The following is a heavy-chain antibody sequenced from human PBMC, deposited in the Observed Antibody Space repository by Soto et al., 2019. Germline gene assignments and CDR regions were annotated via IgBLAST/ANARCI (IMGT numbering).Heavy chain of an antibody. Sequence: QITLKESGPTLVKPTQTLTLTCTFSGFSLSTSGVGVGWIRQPPGKALEWLALIYWDDDKRYSPSLKSRLTITKDTSKNQVVLTMTNMDPVDTATYYCAPSLGPTTVVTPYFDYWGQGTLVTVSS. J-gene: IGHJ4*02. D-gene: IGHD4-17*01. CDR3: APSLGPTTVVTPYFDY. CDR1: GFSLSTSGVG. V-gene: IGHV2-5*02. CDR2: IYWDDDK.